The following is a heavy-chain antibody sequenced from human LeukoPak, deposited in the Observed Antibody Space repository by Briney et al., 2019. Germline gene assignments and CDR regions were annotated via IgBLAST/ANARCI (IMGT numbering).Heavy chain of an antibody. CDR1: GYTFTGYY. Sequence: ATVKVSCKASGYTFTGYYMHWVRQAPGQGLEWMGWISAYNGNTKYAQKFQDRVTLIIDTPTSTAYMELRSLRSDDTAIYYCAWLIRGDNSGLRPFDFWGQGTMVTVSS. CDR3: AWLIRGDNSGLRPFDF. D-gene: IGHD6-19*01. V-gene: IGHV1-18*04. CDR2: ISAYNGNT. J-gene: IGHJ3*01.